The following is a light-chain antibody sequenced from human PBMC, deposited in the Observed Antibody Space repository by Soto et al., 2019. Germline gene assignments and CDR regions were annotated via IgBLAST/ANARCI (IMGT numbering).Light chain of an antibody. CDR2: RAS. CDR3: QQYGRFLT. V-gene: IGKV1-5*03. CDR1: QSIDTA. J-gene: IGKJ2*01. Sequence: DIQMTQSPSTLSASVGDRVTITCRASQSIDTALAWYQQKPGKAPNLLIYRASNIESGVPSRFSGSGSGTDFTLAISSLQPDDFATYYCQQYGRFLTFXQGTKVDIK.